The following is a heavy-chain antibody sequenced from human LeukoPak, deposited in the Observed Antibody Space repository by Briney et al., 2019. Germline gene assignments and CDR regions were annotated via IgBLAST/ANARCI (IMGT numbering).Heavy chain of an antibody. J-gene: IGHJ4*02. CDR1: GGSFSGYY. CDR3: ARGSHGDYGRRKYFDY. V-gene: IGHV4-34*01. CDR2: INHSGST. Sequence: SETLSLTCAVYGGSFSGYYWSWIRQPPGKGLEWIGEINHSGSTNYNPSLKSRVTISVGTSKNQFSLKLSSVTAADTAVYYCARGSHGDYGRRKYFDYWGQGTLVTVSS. D-gene: IGHD4-17*01.